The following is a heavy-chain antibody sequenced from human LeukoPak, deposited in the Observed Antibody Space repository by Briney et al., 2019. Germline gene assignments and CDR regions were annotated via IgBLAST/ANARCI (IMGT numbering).Heavy chain of an antibody. Sequence: PGGSLRLSCAASGFTFINYAMNCVRQAPGKGLEWVSDISSSGGSTYYADSVKGRFTISRDNSKNTLYLQMNSLRAEDTAVYYCAKKAQDIVVSPATKSFDDWGQGTLVTVSS. D-gene: IGHD2-2*01. CDR2: ISSSGGST. J-gene: IGHJ4*02. CDR3: AKKAQDIVVSPATKSFDD. CDR1: GFTFINYA. V-gene: IGHV3-23*01.